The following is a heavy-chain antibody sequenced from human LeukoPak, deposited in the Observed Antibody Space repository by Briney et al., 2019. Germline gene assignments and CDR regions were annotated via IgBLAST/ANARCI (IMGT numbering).Heavy chain of an antibody. CDR3: AQDRFCSSDSCSFGTTWFDP. CDR1: GFVLSDYG. D-gene: IGHD2-2*01. J-gene: IGHJ5*02. V-gene: IGHV3-30*02. CDR2: IRYDGSDP. Sequence: PGGSLRLSCATSGFVLSDYGIHWVRQAPGKGLEWVAFIRYDGSDPNYPDSVKGRFTISRDNSKNMVQLQMNSLKVEDTAVYYCAQDRFCSSDSCSFGTTWFDPWVQGTLVTVSS.